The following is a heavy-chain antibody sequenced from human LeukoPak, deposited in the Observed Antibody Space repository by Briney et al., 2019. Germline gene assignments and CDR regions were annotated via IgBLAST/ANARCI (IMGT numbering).Heavy chain of an antibody. Sequence: SETLSLTCTVSGGSISSYYWSWIRQPPGKGLEWIGYIYYSGSTNYNPSLKSRVTISVDTSKNQFSLKLSSVTAADTAVYYCARVVSSSWYTGSNDYFDYWGQGTLVTVSS. CDR1: GGSISSYY. CDR3: ARVVSSSWYTGSNDYFDY. D-gene: IGHD6-13*01. J-gene: IGHJ4*02. V-gene: IGHV4-59*01. CDR2: IYYSGST.